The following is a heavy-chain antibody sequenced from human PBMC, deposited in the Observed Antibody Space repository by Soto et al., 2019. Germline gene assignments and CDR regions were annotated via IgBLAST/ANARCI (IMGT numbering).Heavy chain of an antibody. CDR2: ISGSGGST. CDR3: AKAPTYYDILTGYDY. D-gene: IGHD3-9*01. Sequence: GGSLRLSCAASGFTFSSYAMSWVRQAPGKGLEWVSAISGSGGSTYYADSVKGRFTISRDNSKNTLYLQMNSLRAEDTAVYYCAKAPTYYDILTGYDYWGQGTLVTVSS. CDR1: GFTFSSYA. V-gene: IGHV3-23*01. J-gene: IGHJ4*02.